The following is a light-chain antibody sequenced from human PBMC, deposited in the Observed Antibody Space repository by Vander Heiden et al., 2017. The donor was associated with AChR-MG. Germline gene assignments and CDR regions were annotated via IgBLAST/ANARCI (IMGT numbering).Light chain of an antibody. CDR1: QSISSW. CDR3: QQYNSYPFT. Sequence: DIQMTQSPSTLSASVGDRVTITCRASQSISSWLAWYQQKPGKAPKLLIYKASSLESGVPSRFSGGESGTEFTLTISSLQPDDFATYYCQQYNSYPFTFGPGTKVDIK. V-gene: IGKV1-5*03. CDR2: KAS. J-gene: IGKJ3*01.